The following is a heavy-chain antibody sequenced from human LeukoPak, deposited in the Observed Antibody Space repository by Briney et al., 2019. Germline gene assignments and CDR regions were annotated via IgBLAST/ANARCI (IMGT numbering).Heavy chain of an antibody. CDR3: AKSVLYSSSWYYFDY. J-gene: IGHJ4*02. CDR2: IRGLGLSA. Sequence: PGRSLRLSCAASGFTFSTYAMTWVRQAPGKGLEWVSTIRGLGLSAYYADSVKGRFTISRDNFKNTLYMQMNSLRAEDTAVYYCAKSVLYSSSWYYFDYWGQGILVTVSS. V-gene: IGHV3-23*01. D-gene: IGHD6-13*01. CDR1: GFTFSTYA.